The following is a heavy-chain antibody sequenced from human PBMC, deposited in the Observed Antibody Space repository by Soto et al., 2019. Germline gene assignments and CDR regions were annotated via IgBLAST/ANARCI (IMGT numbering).Heavy chain of an antibody. J-gene: IGHJ4*02. CDR1: VNRISNNSAA. V-gene: IGHV6-1*01. D-gene: IGHD1-26*01. CDR2: TYYRSKWYN. CDR3: AREIRWELLGSYYFDY. Sequence: SQTRSLTCAISVNRISNNSAAWNWIRPSPSRGLEWLGRTYYRSKWYNDYAVSVKSRITINPDTSKNQFSLQLNSVTPEDTAVYYCAREIRWELLGSYYFDYWGQGTLVTVSS.